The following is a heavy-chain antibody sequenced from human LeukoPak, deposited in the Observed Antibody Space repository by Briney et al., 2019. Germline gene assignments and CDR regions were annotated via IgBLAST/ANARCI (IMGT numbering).Heavy chain of an antibody. D-gene: IGHD1-26*01. V-gene: IGHV3-15*01. CDR2: IKSKTDGGTT. CDR1: GFTFSNAW. J-gene: IGHJ3*02. CDR3: TTNIVGASAAFDI. Sequence: GGSLRLSCAASGFTFSNAWMSWVRQAPGKGLEWVGRIKSKTDGGTTDYAAPVKGRFTISRDDSKNTLYLQMNSLNIEDTAVYYCTTNIVGASAAFDIWGQGTMVTVSS.